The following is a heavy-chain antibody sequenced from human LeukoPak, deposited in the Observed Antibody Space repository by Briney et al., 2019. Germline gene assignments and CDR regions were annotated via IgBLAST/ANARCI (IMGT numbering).Heavy chain of an antibody. Sequence: SETLSLTCAVYGGSFSGYYWSWIRQPPGKGLEWIGEINHSGSTNYNPSLKSRVTISVDTSKNQFSLKLSSVTAADTAVYYCARRRYSSSAGNDYRGQGTLVTVSS. CDR2: INHSGST. J-gene: IGHJ4*02. V-gene: IGHV4-34*01. D-gene: IGHD6-6*01. CDR3: ARRRYSSSAGNDY. CDR1: GGSFSGYY.